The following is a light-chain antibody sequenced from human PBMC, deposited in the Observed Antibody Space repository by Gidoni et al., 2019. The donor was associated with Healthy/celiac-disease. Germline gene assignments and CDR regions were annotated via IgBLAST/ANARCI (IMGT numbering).Light chain of an antibody. J-gene: IGKJ2*01. CDR3: QQRSNWPPL. Sequence: ELVLTPSPATLSLSPGERATLSCRASQSVSSYLAWYQQKPGQAPRLLIYDASNRATGIPARFSGSGSGTDFTLTISSLEPEDFAVYYCQQRSNWPPLFGQGTKLEIK. CDR2: DAS. CDR1: QSVSSY. V-gene: IGKV3-11*01.